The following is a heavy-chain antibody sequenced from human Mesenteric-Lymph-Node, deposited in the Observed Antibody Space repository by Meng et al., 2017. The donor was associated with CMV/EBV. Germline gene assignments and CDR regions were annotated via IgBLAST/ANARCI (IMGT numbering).Heavy chain of an antibody. Sequence: SCKASGYTFTSYAMHWVRQAPGQRLEWMGWINAGNGNTKYSQKFQGRVTITRDTSASTAYMELSSLRSEDTAVYYCARWSSTSWSFDYWGQGTPVTVSS. V-gene: IGHV1-3*01. CDR3: ARWSSTSWSFDY. J-gene: IGHJ4*02. CDR1: GYTFTSYA. CDR2: INAGNGNT. D-gene: IGHD6-13*01.